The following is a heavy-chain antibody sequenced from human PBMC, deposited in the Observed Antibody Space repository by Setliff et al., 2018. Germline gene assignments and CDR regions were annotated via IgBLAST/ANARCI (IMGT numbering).Heavy chain of an antibody. J-gene: IGHJ4*02. Sequence: NPSETLSLTCTVSDGSLSTYYWSWIRQPPGKGLEFIGYVYYSGTANYSPSLRSRLTISVDTSKNQFSLKLRSVTAADTAVYNCARGGTFRYFDFWGQGAPVTVSS. CDR1: DGSLSTYY. V-gene: IGHV4-59*01. CDR3: ARGGTFRYFDF. CDR2: VYYSGTA. D-gene: IGHD5-12*01.